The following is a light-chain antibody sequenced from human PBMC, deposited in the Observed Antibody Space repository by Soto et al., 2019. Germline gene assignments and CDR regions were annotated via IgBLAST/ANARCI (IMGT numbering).Light chain of an antibody. J-gene: IGLJ3*02. CDR2: STN. CDR3: VLYMGSGFWV. CDR1: SDSVSTSYY. V-gene: IGLV8-61*01. Sequence: QTVVTQEPSFSVSPGGTVTLTCGLTSDSVSTSYYASWYQQTPGQTPRMLIYSTNTRSSGVPHRFSGSILGNKAALTITGAQADDESDYYCVLYMGSGFWVFGGGTKLTVL.